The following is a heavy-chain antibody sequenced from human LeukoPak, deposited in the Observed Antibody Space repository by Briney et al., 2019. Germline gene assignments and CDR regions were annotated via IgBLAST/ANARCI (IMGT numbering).Heavy chain of an antibody. CDR1: GGSISTYY. CDR2: IYNSGST. Sequence: SETLSLTCTVSGGSISTYYWSWIRQPPRKCLEWIGYIYNSGSTTYNPSLQSRVTISVDTSKNQISLMLTSVTAADTAVYYCAKAVATAGRFGFDPWGQGTLVTVSS. J-gene: IGHJ5*02. D-gene: IGHD6-13*01. V-gene: IGHV4-59*01. CDR3: AKAVATAGRFGFDP.